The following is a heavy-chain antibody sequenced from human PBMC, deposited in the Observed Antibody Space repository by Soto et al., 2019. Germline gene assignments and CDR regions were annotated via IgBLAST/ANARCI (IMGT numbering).Heavy chain of an antibody. CDR2: IFSNDDK. D-gene: IGHD2-2*01. CDR1: GLSLSNGRLG. V-gene: IGHV2-26*01. J-gene: IGHJ5*02. CDR3: ALIKDCSRTDCYLASFDP. Sequence: QVTLKESGSVLVKPTETLTLTCTVSGLSLSNGRLGVSWIRQPPGKALEWLAHIFSNDDKSYSTSLRSRLTISKDTSRSQVVLTMTNMDPIDSATYYCALIKDCSRTDCYLASFDPWGQGTLVTVSS.